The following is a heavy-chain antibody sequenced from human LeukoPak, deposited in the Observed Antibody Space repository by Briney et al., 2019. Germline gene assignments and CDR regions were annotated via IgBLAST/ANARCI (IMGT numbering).Heavy chain of an antibody. CDR2: SYGGGST. Sequence: GSLRLSCAASGFTVSSNYMSWVRQAPGKGLEWVSVSYGGGSTYYAASVKGRFTISRHNSKNTLYLQMNSLRAEDTAVYYCARDGSERGGVDYWGQGTLVTVSS. CDR3: ARDGSERGGVDY. CDR1: GFTVSSNY. D-gene: IGHD6-25*01. V-gene: IGHV3-53*04. J-gene: IGHJ4*02.